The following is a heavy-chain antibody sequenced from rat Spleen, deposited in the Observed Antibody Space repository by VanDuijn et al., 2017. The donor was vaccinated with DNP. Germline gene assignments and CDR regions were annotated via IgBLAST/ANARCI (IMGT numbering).Heavy chain of an antibody. CDR1: XXXITXXXR. CDR2: KSDSGST. D-gene: IGHD1-5*01. V-gene: IGHV3-1*01. CDR3: ARGYNLHFDY. J-gene: IGHJ2*01. Sequence: EVQLQXXGPXXVKPSQXXXLTXXVTXXXITXXXRXNWIRKSPGNKKEWIGHKSDSGSTNYNPTLKSRISITRDTSKNQFFLRLNSVTPEDTATYYCARGYNLHFDYWGQGVMVTVSS.